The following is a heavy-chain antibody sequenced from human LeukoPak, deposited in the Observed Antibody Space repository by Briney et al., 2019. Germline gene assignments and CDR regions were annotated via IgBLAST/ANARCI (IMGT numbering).Heavy chain of an antibody. CDR2: IKSKSGGGTT. J-gene: IGHJ3*01. CDR1: GFTFTNTW. V-gene: IGHV3-15*07. CDR3: ARDWYHAFDF. Sequence: GESLRLSCAASGFTFTNTWMNWVRQAPGKGLEWVGRIKSKSGGGTTDYAAPVKGRFTISRDDSKNTLYLQMNSLKTEDTAVYYCARDWYHAFDFWGQGTMVTVSS. D-gene: IGHD3-9*01.